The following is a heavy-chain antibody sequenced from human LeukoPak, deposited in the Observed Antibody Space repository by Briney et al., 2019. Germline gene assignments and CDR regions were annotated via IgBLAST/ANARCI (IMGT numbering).Heavy chain of an antibody. CDR3: ARDRRAGAADAFDL. D-gene: IGHD1-26*01. CDR1: GFTFSSYS. Sequence: GGSLRLSCAASGFTFSSYSMNWVRQAPGKGLEWASSISSSSSYIYYADSVKGRFTISRDNAKNSLYLQMNSLRAEDTAVYYCARDRRAGAADAFDLWGQGTMVTVSS. CDR2: ISSSSSYI. J-gene: IGHJ3*01. V-gene: IGHV3-21*01.